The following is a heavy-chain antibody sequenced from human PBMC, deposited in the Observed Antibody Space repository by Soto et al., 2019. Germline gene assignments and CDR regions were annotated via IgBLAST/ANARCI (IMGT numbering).Heavy chain of an antibody. CDR2: IIPIFGTV. CDR1: GGTFSSYV. Sequence: QVQLVQSGAEVKKSGSSVKVSCKASGGTFSSYVISWVRQAPGQGLEWIGGIIPIFGTVKYAQKCQGRVTITADKSTSTAYMELSSMRPEDTAVHYYAREAERYFQLWGQGTPVTVSS. CDR3: AREAERYFQL. J-gene: IGHJ1*01. V-gene: IGHV1-69*06.